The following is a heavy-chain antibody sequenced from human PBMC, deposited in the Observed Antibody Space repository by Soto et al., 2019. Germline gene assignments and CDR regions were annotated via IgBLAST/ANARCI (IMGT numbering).Heavy chain of an antibody. J-gene: IGHJ6*02. CDR3: ARDGYCVSTTCYFLPDV. V-gene: IGHV3-48*02. D-gene: IGHD2-2*03. Sequence: LRLSCAASGFTFSRYGMNWVRQAPGKGLEWVAYISSSSSTIYYADSVKGRFTISRDNAKNSLYLQMNSLRDEDTAVYYCARDGYCVSTTCYFLPDVWGQGTTVIVSS. CDR1: GFTFSRYG. CDR2: ISSSSSTI.